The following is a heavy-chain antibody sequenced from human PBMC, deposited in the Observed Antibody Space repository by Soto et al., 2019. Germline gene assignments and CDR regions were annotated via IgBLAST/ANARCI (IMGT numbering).Heavy chain of an antibody. V-gene: IGHV4-61*08. D-gene: IGHD5-18*01. Sequence: PSETLSLTCTVSGGSVISGDYYWSWIRQPPGKGLEWIGYIYYSGSTNYNPSLKSRVSISLDTSKNQFSLRLTSVTAADTAVYYCARIPVDTYMINWFDPWGQGTLVTVSS. CDR3: ARIPVDTYMINWFDP. CDR1: GGSVISGDYY. CDR2: IYYSGST. J-gene: IGHJ5*02.